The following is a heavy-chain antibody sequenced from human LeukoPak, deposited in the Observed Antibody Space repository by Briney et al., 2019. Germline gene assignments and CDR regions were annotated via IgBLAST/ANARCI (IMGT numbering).Heavy chain of an antibody. CDR1: GGSISSGDYY. CDR2: IYYSGST. Sequence: PSETLSLTCTVSGGSISSGDYYWSWIRQPPGKGLEWIGYIYYSGSTYYNPSLKSRVTTSIDTSKNQFSLKMSSVTAADTAVYYCVREVKGYGSSWYQNWFDPWGQGILVTVSS. CDR3: VREVKGYGSSWYQNWFDP. J-gene: IGHJ5*02. D-gene: IGHD6-13*01. V-gene: IGHV4-30-4*01.